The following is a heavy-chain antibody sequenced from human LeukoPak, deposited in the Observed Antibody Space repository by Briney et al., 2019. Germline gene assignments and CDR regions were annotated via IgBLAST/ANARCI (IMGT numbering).Heavy chain of an antibody. J-gene: IGHJ4*02. Sequence: PGGSLRLSCAASGFTFSSYSMNWVRQAPGKGLEWVSSISSSSSYIYYADSVKGRFTISRDNAKNSLYLQMNSLGAEDTAVYYCARGDLSTPGTPDYWGQGTLVTVSS. CDR3: ARGDLSTPGTPDY. CDR1: GFTFSSYS. CDR2: ISSSSSYI. D-gene: IGHD6-13*01. V-gene: IGHV3-21*01.